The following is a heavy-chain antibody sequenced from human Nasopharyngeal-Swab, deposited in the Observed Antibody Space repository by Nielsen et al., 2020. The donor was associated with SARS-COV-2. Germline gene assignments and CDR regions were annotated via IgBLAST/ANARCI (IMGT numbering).Heavy chain of an antibody. V-gene: IGHV3-7*03. CDR2: IDKDGGEK. J-gene: IGHJ5*02. Sequence: GEALKISWAASGFIFSTYWMTWVRQAPGKGLEWVANIDKDGGEKYYVDSVKGRFTISRDNAKNSLYLQMNSLRAEDTAVYYCVRDLNYYDRPWGQGTLVTVSS. CDR3: VRDLNYYDRP. D-gene: IGHD3-22*01. CDR1: GFIFSTYW.